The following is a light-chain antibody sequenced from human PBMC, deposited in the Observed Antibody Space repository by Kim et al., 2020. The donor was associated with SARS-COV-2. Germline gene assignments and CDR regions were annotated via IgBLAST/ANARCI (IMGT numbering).Light chain of an antibody. CDR1: QTINTY. CDR3: QQSSSTSST. Sequence: ASIGDRVTITCRASQTINTYLNWYQQKPGKAPKLLIYGASSLQSGVPSRFSGSESGTDFTLTISSLQAEDFATYYCQQSSSTSSTFGQGTKVDIK. J-gene: IGKJ1*01. CDR2: GAS. V-gene: IGKV1-39*01.